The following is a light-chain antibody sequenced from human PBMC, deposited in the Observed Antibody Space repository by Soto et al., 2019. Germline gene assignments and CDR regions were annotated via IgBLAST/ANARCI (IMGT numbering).Light chain of an antibody. CDR1: QSVSSSH. CDR2: AAS. V-gene: IGKV3-20*01. J-gene: IGKJ5*01. CDR3: QQYGNSPFT. Sequence: EKGLSQSPGTLALSKGERATLSCRASQSVSSSHLAWYQHKPGQAPRLLIYAASSRATGSPDRFSGSESGTDFTLTISRLEPEDFVVYYCQQYGNSPFTFGQGTRLEIK.